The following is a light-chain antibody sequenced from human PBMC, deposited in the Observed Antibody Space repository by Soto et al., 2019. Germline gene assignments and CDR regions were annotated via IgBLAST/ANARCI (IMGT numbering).Light chain of an antibody. CDR2: DAS. J-gene: IGKJ4*01. Sequence: SGLTQVPTTLVFSSGGKGNPFFKANSRVYRHLAWYQQKPGQAPRLLIYDASNRATGIPARFSGSGSGTDFTLTISSLEPEDFAVYYCQQPSNWPPLTFGGGTKVEIK. CDR1: SRVYRH. V-gene: IGKV3-11*01. CDR3: QQPSNWPPLT.